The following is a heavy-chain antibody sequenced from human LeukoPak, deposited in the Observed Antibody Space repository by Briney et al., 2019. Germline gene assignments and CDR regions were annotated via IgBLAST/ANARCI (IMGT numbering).Heavy chain of an antibody. CDR3: ATAGNYRFDY. V-gene: IGHV3-74*01. D-gene: IGHD1-7*01. CDR1: GFIFSITW. J-gene: IGHJ4*02. Sequence: PGGSLRLSCAGSGFIFSITWMHWVRQAPGEGLVWVSRINSDGSTINYADSVKGRLTISRDNAKNTLYLQMNSLRVEDTALYFCATAGNYRFDYWGQGTLVTVSS. CDR2: INSDGSTI.